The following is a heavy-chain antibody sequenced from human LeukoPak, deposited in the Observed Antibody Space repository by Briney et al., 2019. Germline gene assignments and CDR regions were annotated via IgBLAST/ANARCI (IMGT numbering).Heavy chain of an antibody. Sequence: SETLSLTCTVSGGSISSYYWSWIRQPPGKGLEWIGYIYYSGSTNYNPSLKSRVTISVDTSNNQFSLKLSSVTTADTAVYYCARLSASVTTSYYYYGMDVWGQGTTVTVSS. CDR3: ARLSASVTTSYYYYGMDV. CDR1: GGSISSYY. CDR2: IYYSGST. J-gene: IGHJ6*02. D-gene: IGHD4-11*01. V-gene: IGHV4-59*08.